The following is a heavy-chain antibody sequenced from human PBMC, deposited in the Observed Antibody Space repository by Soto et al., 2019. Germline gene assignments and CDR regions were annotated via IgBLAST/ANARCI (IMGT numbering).Heavy chain of an antibody. D-gene: IGHD6-6*01. J-gene: IGHJ3*02. CDR3: AKVAASIITREVFDI. CDR2: ISGSGGST. Sequence: KGLEWVSAISGSGGSTYYADSVKGRFTISRDNSKNTLYLQMNSLRAEDTAVYYFAKVAASIITREVFDIRGQRAMVPVS. V-gene: IGHV3-23*01.